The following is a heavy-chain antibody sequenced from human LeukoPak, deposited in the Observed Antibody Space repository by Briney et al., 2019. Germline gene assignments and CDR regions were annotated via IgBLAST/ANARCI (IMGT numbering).Heavy chain of an antibody. CDR2: ISGSGGST. CDR1: GFTFSSYA. J-gene: IGHJ4*02. D-gene: IGHD3-22*01. Sequence: PGGSLRLSCAASGFTFSSYAMSWVRQAPGKGLEWVSAISGSGGSTYYADSVKGRFTISRDNSKNTLYLQMNSLRAEDTAVYYCAKDENRGYSKYYFDYWGQGTLVTVSS. CDR3: AKDENRGYSKYYFDY. V-gene: IGHV3-23*01.